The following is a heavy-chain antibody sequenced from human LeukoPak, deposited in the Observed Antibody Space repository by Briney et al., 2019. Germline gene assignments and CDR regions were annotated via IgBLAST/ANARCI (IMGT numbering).Heavy chain of an antibody. V-gene: IGHV3-48*01. J-gene: IGHJ6*02. D-gene: IGHD3-10*01. CDR3: AKDLSQILWFGELSYYYYGMDV. CDR1: GFTFSSYS. Sequence: GGSLRLSCAASGFTFSSYSMNWVRQAPGKGLEWVSYITSRSNTIHYADSVKGRFTISRDNAKNLLYLQMTSLRAEDTAVYYCAKDLSQILWFGELSYYYYGMDVWGQGTTVTVSS. CDR2: ITSRSNTI.